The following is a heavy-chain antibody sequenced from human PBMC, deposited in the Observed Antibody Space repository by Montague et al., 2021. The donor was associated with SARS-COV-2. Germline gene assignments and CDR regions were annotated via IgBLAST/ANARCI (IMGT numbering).Heavy chain of an antibody. D-gene: IGHD3-3*01. CDR1: GASISSRSYY. J-gene: IGHJ4*02. V-gene: IGHV4-39*01. Sequence: SETLSLTCTASGASISSRSYYWGWIRQPPGKGLEWIGFKYYSGSTYYNPTLKSRVTISVDTSKNQFSLKLSSVTAADTAVYYCATLTSSITIFGVVQGYYFDDWGQGTLVTVSS. CDR2: KYYSGST. CDR3: ATLTSSITIFGVVQGYYFDD.